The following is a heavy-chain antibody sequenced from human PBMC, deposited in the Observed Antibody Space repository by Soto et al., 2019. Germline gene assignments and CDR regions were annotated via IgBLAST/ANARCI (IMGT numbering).Heavy chain of an antibody. V-gene: IGHV1-69*13. Sequence: SVTVSCKASGGTFSSYAISWVRQAPGQGLEWMGGIIPIFGTANYAQKFQGRVTITADESTSTAYMELSSLRSEDTAVYYCARDSKDTAMVTLVYYYGMDVWGQGTTVTVSS. CDR2: IIPIFGTA. CDR1: GGTFSSYA. D-gene: IGHD5-18*01. J-gene: IGHJ6*02. CDR3: ARDSKDTAMVTLVYYYGMDV.